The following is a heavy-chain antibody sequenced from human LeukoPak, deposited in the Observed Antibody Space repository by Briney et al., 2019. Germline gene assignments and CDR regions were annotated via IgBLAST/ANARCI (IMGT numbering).Heavy chain of an antibody. J-gene: IGHJ4*02. Sequence: SEPLSLTCAVYGGSFSGYYWSWIRQPPAKGLQWIGEINHRESTNYYPSLKSRVTISVDTSKDQFSLKLCSVIASVTAVYYSARYAPTYYYDSSGYYSAYYFDYWGQGTLVTVFS. CDR3: ARYAPTYYYDSSGYYSAYYFDY. D-gene: IGHD3-22*01. V-gene: IGHV4-34*01. CDR1: GGSFSGYY. CDR2: INHREST.